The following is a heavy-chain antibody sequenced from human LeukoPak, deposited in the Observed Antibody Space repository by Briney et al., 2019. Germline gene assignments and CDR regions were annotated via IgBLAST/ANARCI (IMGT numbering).Heavy chain of an antibody. CDR2: ISSSSSTI. CDR1: GFTFSSYS. D-gene: IGHD6-19*01. V-gene: IGHV3-48*02. CDR3: ARGSVAATYYYYGMDV. J-gene: IGHJ6*02. Sequence: GGSLRLSCAASGFTFSSYSMNWVRQAPGKGLEWVSYISSSSSTIYYADSVKGRFTISRDNGKNSLYLQMNSLRDEDTAVYYCARGSVAATYYYYGMDVWGQGTTVTVSS.